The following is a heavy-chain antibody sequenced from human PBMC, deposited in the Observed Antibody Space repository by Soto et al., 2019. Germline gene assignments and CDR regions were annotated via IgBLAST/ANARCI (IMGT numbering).Heavy chain of an antibody. V-gene: IGHV1-18*01. Sequence: ASVKVSCKASGYTFTSYGISWVRQAPGQGLEWMGWISAYNGNPNYAQKLQGRVTMTTDTSTSTAYMELRSLRSDDTAVYYCAREGGGHYGDYYFDYWGQGTLVTVSS. J-gene: IGHJ4*02. D-gene: IGHD4-17*01. CDR1: GYTFTSYG. CDR3: AREGGGHYGDYYFDY. CDR2: ISAYNGNP.